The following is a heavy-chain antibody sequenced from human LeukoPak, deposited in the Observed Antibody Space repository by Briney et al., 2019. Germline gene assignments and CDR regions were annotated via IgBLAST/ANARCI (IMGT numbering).Heavy chain of an antibody. V-gene: IGHV4-38-2*02. Sequence: SETLSLTCAVSGYSISSGYYWGWIRQLPGKGLEWIGSIYHSGSTYYNPSLKSRVTISVDTSKNQFSLKLSSVTAADTAVYYCAREEDIAVDNFDYWGQGTLVTVSS. J-gene: IGHJ4*02. D-gene: IGHD6-19*01. CDR1: GYSISSGYY. CDR3: AREEDIAVDNFDY. CDR2: IYHSGST.